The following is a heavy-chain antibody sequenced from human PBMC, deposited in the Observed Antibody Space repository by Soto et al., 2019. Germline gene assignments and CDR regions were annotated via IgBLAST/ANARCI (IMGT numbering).Heavy chain of an antibody. Sequence: GASVKVSCKASGGTFSSYAISWVRQAPGQGLEWMGGIIPIFGTANYAQKFQGRVTITADESTSTAYMELSSLRSEDTAVYYCAREGITIFGVVTMEHYYYYGMDVWGQGTTVTVSS. J-gene: IGHJ6*01. V-gene: IGHV1-69*13. CDR3: AREGITIFGVVTMEHYYYYGMDV. CDR1: GGTFSSYA. CDR2: IIPIFGTA. D-gene: IGHD3-3*01.